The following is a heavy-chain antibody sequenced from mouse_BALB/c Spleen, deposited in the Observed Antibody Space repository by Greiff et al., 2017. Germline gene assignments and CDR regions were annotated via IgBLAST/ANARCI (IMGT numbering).Heavy chain of an antibody. D-gene: IGHD2-14*01. CDR3: TRDHRYDDAMDY. CDR1: GFTFSSYT. CDR2: ISSGGSYT. J-gene: IGHJ4*01. Sequence: EVHLVESGGGLVKPGGSLKLSCAASGFTFSSYTMSWVRQTPEKRLEWVATISSGGSYTYYPDSVKGRFTISRDNAKNTLYLQMSSLKSEDTAMYYCTRDHRYDDAMDYWGQGTSVTVSS. V-gene: IGHV5-6-4*01.